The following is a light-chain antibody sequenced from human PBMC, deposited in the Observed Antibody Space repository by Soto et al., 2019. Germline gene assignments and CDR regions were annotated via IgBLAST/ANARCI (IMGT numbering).Light chain of an antibody. CDR1: QDIRND. V-gene: IGKV1-6*01. CDR3: LQDYIYPYT. CDR2: GTS. J-gene: IGKJ2*01. Sequence: AIQMTQSPFSLSVSVGDIVTITCRASQDIRNDLGWYQQKPGKAPKLLIYGTSNLQSGVPSRFSGSGSGTAFTLTISSLQPEDFAIYYCLQDYIYPYTFGQGTKLEIK.